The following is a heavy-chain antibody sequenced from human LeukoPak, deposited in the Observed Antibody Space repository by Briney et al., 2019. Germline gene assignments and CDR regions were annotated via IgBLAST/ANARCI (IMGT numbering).Heavy chain of an antibody. Sequence: PGGSLRLSCAASGFTFSSYGMHWVRQAPGKGLEWVAVISYDGSNKCYADSVKGRFTISRDNSKNTLYLQMNSLRAEDTAVYYCAKDGHYGDYRAFDIWGQGTMVTVSS. D-gene: IGHD4-17*01. CDR2: ISYDGSNK. CDR3: AKDGHYGDYRAFDI. CDR1: GFTFSSYG. V-gene: IGHV3-30*18. J-gene: IGHJ3*02.